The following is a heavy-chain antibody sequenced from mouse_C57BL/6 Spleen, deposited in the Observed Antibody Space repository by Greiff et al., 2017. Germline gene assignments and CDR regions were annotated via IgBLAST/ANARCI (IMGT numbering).Heavy chain of an antibody. Sequence: QVQLQQPGAELVQPGASVKLSCKASGYTFTSYWMQWVKQRPGQGLEWIGEIDPSDSYTNYNQKFKGKATLTVDTSSSTAYMQRSSLTSEDSAVYYCAGYGNPFAYWGQGTLVTVSA. CDR1: GYTFTSYW. D-gene: IGHD1-1*02. V-gene: IGHV1-50*01. CDR2: IDPSDSYT. CDR3: AGYGNPFAY. J-gene: IGHJ3*01.